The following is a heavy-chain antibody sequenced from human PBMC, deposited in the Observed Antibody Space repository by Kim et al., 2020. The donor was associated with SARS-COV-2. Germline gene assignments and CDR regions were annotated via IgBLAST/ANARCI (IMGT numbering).Heavy chain of an antibody. CDR3: ARVPAVTMVVVVTPGWFDP. V-gene: IGHV4-34*01. CDR2: INHSGST. Sequence: SETLSLTCAVYGGSFSGYYWSWIRQPPGKGLEWIGEINHSGSTNYNPSLKSRVTISVDTSKNQFSLKLSSVTAADTAVYYCARVPAVTMVVVVTPGWFDPWGQGTLVTVSS. CDR1: GGSFSGYY. D-gene: IGHD3-22*01. J-gene: IGHJ5*02.